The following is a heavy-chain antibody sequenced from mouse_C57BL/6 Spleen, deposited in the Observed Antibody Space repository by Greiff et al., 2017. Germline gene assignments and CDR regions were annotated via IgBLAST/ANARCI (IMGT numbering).Heavy chain of an antibody. D-gene: IGHD2-3*01. CDR2: ISSGGDYI. J-gene: IGHJ2*01. V-gene: IGHV5-9-1*02. CDR3: TRGIYDSYYFDY. Sequence: DVQLVESGEGLVKPGGSLKLSCAASGFTFSSYAMSWVRQTPEKRLEWVAYISSGGDYIYYADTVKGRFTISRNNARNTLYLQMSSLKSEDTAMYYCTRGIYDSYYFDYWGQGTTLTVSS. CDR1: GFTFSSYA.